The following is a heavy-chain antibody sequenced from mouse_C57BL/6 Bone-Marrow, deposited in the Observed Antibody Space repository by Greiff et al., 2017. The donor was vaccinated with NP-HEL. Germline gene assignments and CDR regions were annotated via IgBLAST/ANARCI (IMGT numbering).Heavy chain of an antibody. V-gene: IGHV1-69*01. CDR1: GYTFTSYW. Sequence: QVQLQQSGAELVMPGASVKLSCKASGYTFTSYWMNWVKQRPGQGLEWIGEIDPTDSYTNYNQKFKGKSTLTVDKSSSTAYMQLSSLTSEDSAVYYYAGDWDYDVWGRGTAVTVTS. CDR3: AGDWDYDV. J-gene: IGHJ1*03. CDR2: IDPTDSYT.